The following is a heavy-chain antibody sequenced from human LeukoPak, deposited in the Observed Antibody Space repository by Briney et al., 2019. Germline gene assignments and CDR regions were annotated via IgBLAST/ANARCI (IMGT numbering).Heavy chain of an antibody. J-gene: IGHJ4*02. CDR3: ARDSMVPEYYFDY. CDR1: GGSISSGGYS. Sequence: PSETLSLTCAVSGGSISSGGYSWSWIRQPPGKGLEWIGYIYHSGSTYYNPSLKSRVTISVDRSKNQFSLKLSSVTAADTAVYYCARDSMVPEYYFDYWGQGTLVTVSS. V-gene: IGHV4-30-2*01. D-gene: IGHD3-10*01. CDR2: IYHSGST.